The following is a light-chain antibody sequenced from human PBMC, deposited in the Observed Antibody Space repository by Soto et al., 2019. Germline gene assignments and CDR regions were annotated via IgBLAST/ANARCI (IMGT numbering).Light chain of an antibody. Sequence: EIVLTQSPATLSLSPGQRATLSCRASQSVSGDLAWFQQKPGQAPRLLIYDTYNGATGLPARFSGSGYVTDFTLHISSLEPEDFAVYYCQQRNNWPLTFDQGTKVEIK. J-gene: IGKJ1*01. CDR3: QQRNNWPLT. CDR2: DTY. V-gene: IGKV3-11*01. CDR1: QSVSGD.